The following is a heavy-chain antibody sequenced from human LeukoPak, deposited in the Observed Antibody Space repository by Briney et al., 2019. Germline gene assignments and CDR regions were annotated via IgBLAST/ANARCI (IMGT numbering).Heavy chain of an antibody. Sequence: GGSLRLSCAASGFTFSSYEMNWVRQAPGKGLEWVSLIYSGGSTYYADSVKGRFTISRDNARNSLYLQMNSLRVGDTAVYYCVMGDRRDFWGQGTLVTVSS. CDR3: VMGDRRDF. J-gene: IGHJ4*02. V-gene: IGHV3-48*03. CDR1: GFTFSSYE. D-gene: IGHD3-16*01. CDR2: IYSGGST.